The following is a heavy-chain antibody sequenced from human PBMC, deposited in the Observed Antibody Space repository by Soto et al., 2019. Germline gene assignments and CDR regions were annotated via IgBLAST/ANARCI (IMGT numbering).Heavy chain of an antibody. V-gene: IGHV3-7*03. D-gene: IGHD3-3*01. J-gene: IGHJ4*02. CDR3: ARAEDYDYWGGTPKYFDN. CDR1: GFTFRSYW. Sequence: GGSLRLSCATPGFTFRSYWMSWVRQAPGKGLEWVANLNQDGSEDQNVDSVKGRFTVSRDNAKKSMGLQMNRLRAEDTAVYYCARAEDYDYWGGTPKYFDNWGQGTQVTVSS. CDR2: LNQDGSED.